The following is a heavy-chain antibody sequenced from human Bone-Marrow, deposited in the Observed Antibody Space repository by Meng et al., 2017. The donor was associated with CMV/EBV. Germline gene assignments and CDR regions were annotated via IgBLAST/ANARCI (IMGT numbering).Heavy chain of an antibody. D-gene: IGHD2-2*01. CDR1: GFTFSGSA. J-gene: IGHJ4*02. Sequence: GESLKISCAASGFTFSGSAMHWVRQASGKGLEWVGRIRSKANSYATAYAASVKGRFTISRDNTKNSLYLQMNSLRAEDTAVYYCAKDRIVVVPAASDGVFDYWGQGTLVTVSS. CDR3: AKDRIVVVPAASDGVFDY. CDR2: IRSKANSYAT. V-gene: IGHV3-73*01.